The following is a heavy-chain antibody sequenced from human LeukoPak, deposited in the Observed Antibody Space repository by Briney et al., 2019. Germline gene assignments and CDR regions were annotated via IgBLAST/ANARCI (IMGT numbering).Heavy chain of an antibody. CDR3: ARGHSSGNSYDAFDM. Sequence: PGESLRLSCAAPGFTFSNYAMSWVRQAPGKGLEWVSAISASGGSTYYADSVKGRFTISRDHAKNTVDLQLNSLRAEDTAVYFCARGHSSGNSYDAFDMWGQGTKVTVSS. V-gene: IGHV3-23*01. J-gene: IGHJ3*02. CDR1: GFTFSNYA. D-gene: IGHD4-23*01. CDR2: ISASGGST.